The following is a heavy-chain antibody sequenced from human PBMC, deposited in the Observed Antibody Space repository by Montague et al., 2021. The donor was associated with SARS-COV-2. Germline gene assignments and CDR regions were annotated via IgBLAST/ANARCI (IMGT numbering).Heavy chain of an antibody. CDR3: ARGQVTISAVLILVPAAGPLDR. Sequence: SETLSLTCAVYSGSFSDFYWTWIRQSPGKELEWIGEITHTGSTTYNPSLKSRVTLSIHTSKNQFSLKMQSVTPADTAVYYCARGQVTISAVLILVPAAGPLDRWGQGTLVTVSS. J-gene: IGHJ3*01. CDR1: SGSFSDFY. V-gene: IGHV4-34*01. D-gene: IGHD3-3*01. CDR2: ITHTGST.